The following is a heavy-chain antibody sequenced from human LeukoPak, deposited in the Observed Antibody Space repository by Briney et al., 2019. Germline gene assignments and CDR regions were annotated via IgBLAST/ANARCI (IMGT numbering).Heavy chain of an antibody. CDR2: ISYDGSNK. D-gene: IGHD5-18*01. CDR1: GFTFSSYG. J-gene: IGHJ4*02. CDR3: AKDLSNTAMVLGY. Sequence: GGSLRLSCAASGFTFSSYGMHWVRQAPGKGLEWVAVISYDGSNKYYADSVKGRFTISRDNSKNTLYLQMNSLRAEDTAVYYCAKDLSNTAMVLGYWGQGTLVTVSS. V-gene: IGHV3-30*18.